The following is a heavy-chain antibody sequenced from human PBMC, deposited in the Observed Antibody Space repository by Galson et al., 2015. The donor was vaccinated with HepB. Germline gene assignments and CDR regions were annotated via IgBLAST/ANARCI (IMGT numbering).Heavy chain of an antibody. CDR2: IEWDDDK. J-gene: IGHJ3*02. Sequence: PALVKPTQTLTLTCSFSGFSLSTSGMCVSWIRQPPGKALEWLARIEWDDDKYYSTSLKTRLTISKDTSKNQVVLTMTNMDPVDTATYYCAWDPMWGAGTGAFDIWGQGTMVTVSS. CDR1: GFSLSTSGMC. V-gene: IGHV2-70*11. CDR3: AWDPMWGAGTGAFDI. D-gene: IGHD1-26*01.